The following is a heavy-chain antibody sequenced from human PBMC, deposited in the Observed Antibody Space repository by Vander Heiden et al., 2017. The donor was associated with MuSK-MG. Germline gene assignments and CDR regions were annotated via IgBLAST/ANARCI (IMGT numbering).Heavy chain of an antibody. CDR3: ARDKDYYDSSGYYSCFDY. D-gene: IGHD3-22*01. V-gene: IGHV1-46*01. CDR1: GYTFPSYY. J-gene: IGHJ4*02. CDR2: INPSGGST. Sequence: QVQLVQSGAEVKTPGASVKVSCKASGYTFPSYYLHWVRQAPGQGLEWMGIINPSGGSTSYAQKFQGRVTMTRDTSTSTVYMELSSLRSEDTAVYYCARDKDYYDSSGYYSCFDYWGQGTLVTVSS.